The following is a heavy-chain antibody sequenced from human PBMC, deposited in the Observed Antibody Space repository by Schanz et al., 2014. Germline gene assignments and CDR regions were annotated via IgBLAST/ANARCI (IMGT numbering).Heavy chain of an antibody. CDR3: ARDLTFDTGSVVHYYYYGMDV. J-gene: IGHJ6*02. D-gene: IGHD5-12*01. V-gene: IGHV1-18*01. Sequence: QVQLVQSGAEVKKPGASVKVSCEASRYTFNTYGLNWVRQAPGQGLEWMGWICAYTNNTNYAQKVQGRVTITRDTSASTAYMELTSLRSEDTAVYFCARDLTFDTGSVVHYYYYGMDVWGQGTTVTVSS. CDR2: ICAYTNNT. CDR1: RYTFNTYG.